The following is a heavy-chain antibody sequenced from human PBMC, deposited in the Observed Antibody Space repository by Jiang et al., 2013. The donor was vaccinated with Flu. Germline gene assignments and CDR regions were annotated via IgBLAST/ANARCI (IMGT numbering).Heavy chain of an antibody. V-gene: IGHV4-34*01. CDR3: ARGKRWWELLGEFDY. J-gene: IGHJ4*02. D-gene: IGHD1-26*01. CDR1: GGSFSGYY. Sequence: LLKPSETLSLTCAVYGGSFSGYYWSWIRQPPGKGLEWIGEINHSGSTNYNPSLKSRVTISVDTSKNQFSLKLSSVTAADTAVYYCARGKRWWELLGEFDYWGQGTLVTVSS. CDR2: INHSGST.